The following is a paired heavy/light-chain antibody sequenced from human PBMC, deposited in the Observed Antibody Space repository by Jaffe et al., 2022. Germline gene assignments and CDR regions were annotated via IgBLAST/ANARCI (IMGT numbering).Heavy chain of an antibody. CDR1: GFTFSSYW. J-gene: IGHJ4*02. CDR2: IKQDGSEK. CDR3: ARVESNYYDSSGYFLGWYYFDY. D-gene: IGHD3-22*01. Sequence: EVQLVESGGGLVQPGGSLRLSCAASGFTFSSYWMSWVRQAPGKGLEWVANIKQDGSEKYYVDSVKGRFTISRDNAKNSLYLQMNSLRAEDTAVYYCARVESNYYDSSGYFLGWYYFDYWGQGTLVTVSS. V-gene: IGHV3-7*05.
Light chain of an antibody. CDR1: KLGDKY. CDR2: QDS. J-gene: IGLJ1*01. Sequence: SYELTQPPSVSVSPGQTASITCSGDKLGDKYACWYQQKPGQSPVLVIYQDSKRPSGIPERFSGSNSGNTATLTISGTQAMDEADYYCQAWDSSTAVFGTGTKVTVL. V-gene: IGLV3-1*01. CDR3: QAWDSSTAV.